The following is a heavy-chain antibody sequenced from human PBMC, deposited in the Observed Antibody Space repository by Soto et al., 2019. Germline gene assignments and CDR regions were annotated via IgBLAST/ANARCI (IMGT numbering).Heavy chain of an antibody. Sequence: HPGGSLRLSCAASGFTFSSYWMSWVRQAPGKGLEWVANIKQDGSEKYYVDSVKGRFTISRDNAKNSLYLQMNSLRAEDTAVYYCAREGGYRKSSYYFDYWGQGTLVTVSS. CDR3: AREGGYRKSSYYFDY. D-gene: IGHD1-1*01. V-gene: IGHV3-7*03. CDR1: GFTFSSYW. CDR2: IKQDGSEK. J-gene: IGHJ4*02.